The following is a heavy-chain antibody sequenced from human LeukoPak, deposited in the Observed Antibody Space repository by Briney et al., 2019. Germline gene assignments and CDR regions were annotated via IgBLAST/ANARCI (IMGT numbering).Heavy chain of an antibody. CDR1: GFTFSSYW. CDR2: IKQDGSEK. Sequence: PGGSLRLSCVASGFTFSSYWMSWVRQAPGKGLEGVANIKQDGSEKYYVDSVKGRFTISRDNAKNSLYLQMNSLRAEDTAVYYCARDPSGTYPGPVDYWGQGTLVTVSS. D-gene: IGHD1-14*01. J-gene: IGHJ4*02. CDR3: ARDPSGTYPGPVDY. V-gene: IGHV3-7*01.